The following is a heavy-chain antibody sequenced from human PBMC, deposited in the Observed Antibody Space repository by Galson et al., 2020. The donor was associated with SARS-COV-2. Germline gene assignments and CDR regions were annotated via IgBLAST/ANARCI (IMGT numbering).Heavy chain of an antibody. V-gene: IGHV4-31*03. CDR3: ARDYYESSGYYYYDY. Sequence: SETLSLTCTVSGGSISSGGYYWSWIRQYPGKGLEWIGYIYYSGNTYYNPSLKSRVTISVDTSKNQFSLKLSSVTAADTAVYYCARDYYESSGYYYYDYWGQGTLVTVSS. D-gene: IGHD3-22*01. CDR2: IYYSGNT. CDR1: GGSISSGGYY. J-gene: IGHJ4*02.